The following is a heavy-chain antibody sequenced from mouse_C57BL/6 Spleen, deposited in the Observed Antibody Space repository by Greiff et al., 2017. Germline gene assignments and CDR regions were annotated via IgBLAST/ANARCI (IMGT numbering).Heavy chain of an antibody. CDR2: IDPETGGT. J-gene: IGHJ4*01. D-gene: IGHD1-1*01. V-gene: IGHV1-15*01. Sequence: QVQLKQSGAELVRPGASVTLSCKASGYTFTDYEMHWVKQTPVHGLEWIGAIDPETGGTAYNQKFKGKAILTADKSSSTAYMELRSLTSEDSAVYYCTSYGSFYYAMDYWGQGTSVTVSS. CDR1: GYTFTDYE. CDR3: TSYGSFYYAMDY.